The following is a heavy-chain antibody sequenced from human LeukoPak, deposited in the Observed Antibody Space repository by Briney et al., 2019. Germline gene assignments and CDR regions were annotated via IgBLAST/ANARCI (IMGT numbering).Heavy chain of an antibody. CDR2: INHSGST. Sequence: PSETLSLTCAVYGESFSGYYWSWIRQPPGKGLEWIGEINHSGSTNYNPSLKSRVTISVDTSKNQFSLKLSSVTAADTAVYYCARGGYCSGGSCYYDAFDIWGQGTMVTVSS. J-gene: IGHJ3*02. CDR1: GESFSGYY. CDR3: ARGGYCSGGSCYYDAFDI. V-gene: IGHV4-34*01. D-gene: IGHD2-15*01.